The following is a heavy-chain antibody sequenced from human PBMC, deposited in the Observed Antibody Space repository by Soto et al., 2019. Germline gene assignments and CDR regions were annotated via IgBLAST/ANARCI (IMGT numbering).Heavy chain of an antibody. CDR3: AIVMAAMQNWLDP. CDR1: GGSISNVGYF. J-gene: IGHJ5*02. D-gene: IGHD2-21*01. V-gene: IGHV4-30-4*01. CDR2: LYHTGTT. Sequence: QVQLQESGPGLVKASQTLSLTCTVSGGSISNVGYFWSWIRQPPGKGLEWIGFLYHTGTTYYSSSLRSGVSISKDTSKSQCSLKLNSVTAADTAVYYCAIVMAAMQNWLDPWCQGTLVTVS.